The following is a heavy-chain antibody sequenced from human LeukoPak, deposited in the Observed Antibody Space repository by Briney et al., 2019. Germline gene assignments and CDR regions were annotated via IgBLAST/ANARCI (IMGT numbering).Heavy chain of an antibody. V-gene: IGHV3-11*05. CDR2: ISSTTNYT. Sequence: AGSLRLSCATSGFTISDYYMSWIRQAQGKGREWVSDISSTTNYTNYADSVKGRFTISRDNAKNSLYLQMSSLRAEDAAVCDCARVSDGGSGYVAFDYWGEGALVTVSS. J-gene: IGHJ4*02. CDR1: GFTISDYY. D-gene: IGHD3-22*01. CDR3: ARVSDGGSGYVAFDY.